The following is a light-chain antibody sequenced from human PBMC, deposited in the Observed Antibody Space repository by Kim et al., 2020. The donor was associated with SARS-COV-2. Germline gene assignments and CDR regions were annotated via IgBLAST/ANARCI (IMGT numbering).Light chain of an antibody. J-gene: IGKJ2*03. CDR3: QQYAGSPLYS. V-gene: IGKV3-20*01. CDR1: RSVSGDY. CDR2: GAS. Sequence: SPGDRATPSCRASRSVSGDYLAWYQQKPGQAPRLVIYGASTRATGIPDRFSGSGSGTDFTLTINRLEPEDFAVYYCQQYAGSPLYSFGQGTKLEI.